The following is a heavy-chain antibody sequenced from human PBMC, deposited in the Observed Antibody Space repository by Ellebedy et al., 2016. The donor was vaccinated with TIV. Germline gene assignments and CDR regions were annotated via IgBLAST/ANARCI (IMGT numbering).Heavy chain of an antibody. CDR1: GGSISSSSYY. V-gene: IGHV4-39*01. J-gene: IGHJ4*02. Sequence: SETLSLXCTVSGGSISSSSYYWVWIRQPPGTRLEWIASISCSGSTYYNPSLKSRVTVSVDTSNNQFSLKLSSVTAADTAVYYCARQGDYGSGTNYVGEDYWGQGTLVTVSS. CDR3: ARQGDYGSGTNYVGEDY. D-gene: IGHD3-10*01. CDR2: ISCSGST.